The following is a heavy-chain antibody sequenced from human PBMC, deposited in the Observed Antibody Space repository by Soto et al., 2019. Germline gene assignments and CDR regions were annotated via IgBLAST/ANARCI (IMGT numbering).Heavy chain of an antibody. CDR3: ARANGDTYLAFDY. D-gene: IGHD3-3*02. V-gene: IGHV4-31*03. J-gene: IGHJ4*02. CDR1: GGSISSGGYY. CDR2: IYYSGST. Sequence: PSETLSLTCTVSGGSISSGGYYWSWIRQHPGKGLEWIGYIYYSGSTYYNPSLKSRVTISVDTSKNQFSLKLSSVTAADTAVYYCARANGDTYLAFDYWGQGTLVTVSS.